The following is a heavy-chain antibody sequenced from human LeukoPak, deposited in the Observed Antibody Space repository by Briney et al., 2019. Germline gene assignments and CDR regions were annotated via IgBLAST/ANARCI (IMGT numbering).Heavy chain of an antibody. CDR1: GYSFTGYY. CDR2: INPNSGST. J-gene: IGHJ4*02. V-gene: IGHV1-2*02. D-gene: IGHD1-26*01. Sequence: ASVKVSCKASGYSFTGYYMHWVRQAPGQGLEWMGWINPNSGSTNYAQKFQGRVTMTRDTSISTAYMELSRLRSDDTAVYYCARERGDSGNYYDYWGQGALVTVSS. CDR3: ARERGDSGNYYDY.